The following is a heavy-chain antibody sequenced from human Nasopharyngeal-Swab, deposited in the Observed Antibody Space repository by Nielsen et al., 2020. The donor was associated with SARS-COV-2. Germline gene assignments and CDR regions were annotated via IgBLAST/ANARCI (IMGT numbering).Heavy chain of an antibody. Sequence: ASVKVSCQASGYTFTSYYINCVRQATGQGLEWMGWMNPNSGNTGYAQKFQGRVTMTRNTSISTAYMELSSLRSEDTAVYYCARCSGGSCRFDYWGQGTLVTVSS. CDR1: GYTFTSYY. CDR2: MNPNSGNT. J-gene: IGHJ4*02. CDR3: ARCSGGSCRFDY. V-gene: IGHV1-8*01. D-gene: IGHD2-15*01.